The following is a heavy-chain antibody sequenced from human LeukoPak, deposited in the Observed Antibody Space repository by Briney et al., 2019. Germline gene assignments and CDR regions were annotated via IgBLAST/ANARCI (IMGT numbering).Heavy chain of an antibody. Sequence: SETLSLTCAVYGGSFSGYYWSWIRQPPGKGLEWIGEINHSGSTNYNPSLKSRVTISVDTSKNQFSLKLSSVTAADTAVYYCARPYGDYGLYYFDYWGQGTLVTVSS. D-gene: IGHD4-17*01. V-gene: IGHV4-34*01. J-gene: IGHJ4*02. CDR1: GGSFSGYY. CDR2: INHSGST. CDR3: ARPYGDYGLYYFDY.